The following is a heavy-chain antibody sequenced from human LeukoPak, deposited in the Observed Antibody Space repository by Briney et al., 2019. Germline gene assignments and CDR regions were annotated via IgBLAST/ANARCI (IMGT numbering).Heavy chain of an antibody. Sequence: SETLSLTCTVSGYSISSGYYWGWIRQPPGKGLEWIGEINDSGRINYNPSLMSRVTVSVDTSKNQFSLRLTSVTATDTAVYYCARRWNYGRNYYIDVWGNGATVSVSS. D-gene: IGHD1-7*01. V-gene: IGHV4-38-2*02. CDR1: GYSISSGYY. CDR3: ARRWNYGRNYYIDV. CDR2: INDSGRI. J-gene: IGHJ6*03.